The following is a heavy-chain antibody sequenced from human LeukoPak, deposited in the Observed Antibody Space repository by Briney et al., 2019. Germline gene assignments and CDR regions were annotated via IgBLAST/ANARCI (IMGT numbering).Heavy chain of an antibody. CDR1: GFTFSSYG. D-gene: IGHD7-27*01. Sequence: PSGGSPRLSCAASGFTFSSYGMHWVRQAPGKGLEWVAFIRYDGSNKYYADSVKGRFTISRDNSKNTLYLQMNSLRAEDTAVYYCAGHWGSNDAFDIWGQGTMVTVSS. V-gene: IGHV3-30*02. J-gene: IGHJ3*02. CDR2: IRYDGSNK. CDR3: AGHWGSNDAFDI.